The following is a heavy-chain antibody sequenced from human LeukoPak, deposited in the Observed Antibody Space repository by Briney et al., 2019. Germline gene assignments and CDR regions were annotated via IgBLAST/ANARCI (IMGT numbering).Heavy chain of an antibody. CDR2: IYPGDSDT. D-gene: IGHD3-3*01. CDR3: ARQNFWSGYYTGYNWFDP. V-gene: IGHV5-51*01. Sequence: GESLQISCKGSGYSFTSYWIGWVRQMPGKGLEWMGIIYPGDSDTRYSPSFQGQVTISADKSISTAYLQWSSLKASDTAMYYCARQNFWSGYYTGYNWFDPWGQGTLVTVSS. J-gene: IGHJ5*02. CDR1: GYSFTSYW.